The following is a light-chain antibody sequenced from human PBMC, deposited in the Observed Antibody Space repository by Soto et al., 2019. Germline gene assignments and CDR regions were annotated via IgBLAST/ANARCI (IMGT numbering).Light chain of an antibody. CDR2: AAS. CDR3: QQCYSTPT. Sequence: DIQMTQSPSTLSASVGDRVTITCRSSHSINNYLNWYQQKPGKAPKFLIYAASSLASGVPSRFSGSGYGTEFTLTISSLQPEGFATYCCQQCYSTPTFGQGTKMDIK. J-gene: IGKJ2*01. V-gene: IGKV1-39*01. CDR1: HSINNY.